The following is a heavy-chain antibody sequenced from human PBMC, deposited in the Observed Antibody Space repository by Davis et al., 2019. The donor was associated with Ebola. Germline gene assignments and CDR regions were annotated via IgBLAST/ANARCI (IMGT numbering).Heavy chain of an antibody. D-gene: IGHD3-3*01. CDR1: GFTFSSYA. Sequence: GGSLRLSCAASGFTFSSYAMHWVRQAPGKGLEWVAVIWYDGSNKYYADSVKGRFTISRDNSKNTLYLQMNSLRAEDTAVYYCASITKAYYYGMDVWGQGTTVTVSS. CDR3: ASITKAYYYGMDV. J-gene: IGHJ6*02. CDR2: IWYDGSNK. V-gene: IGHV3-33*08.